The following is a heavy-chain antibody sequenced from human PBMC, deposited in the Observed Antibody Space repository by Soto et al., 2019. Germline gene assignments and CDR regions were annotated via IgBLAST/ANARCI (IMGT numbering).Heavy chain of an antibody. J-gene: IGHJ4*02. Sequence: QVQLQESGPGLVKPSETLSLTCRVSGGSMSGYYWSWVRLAPGKGLEWIGYVYYTGSTNYNPSLQSRVSISVDTSNKHFSLSLSLVTAADTAVYFCARSIAVPSGHIHHWGQGIRVTISS. CDR1: GGSMSGYY. CDR2: VYYTGST. V-gene: IGHV4-59*01. D-gene: IGHD6-6*01. CDR3: ARSIAVPSGHIHH.